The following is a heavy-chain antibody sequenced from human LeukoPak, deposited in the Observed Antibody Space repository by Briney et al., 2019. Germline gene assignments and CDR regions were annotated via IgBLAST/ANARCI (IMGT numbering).Heavy chain of an antibody. J-gene: IGHJ6*03. D-gene: IGHD2-15*01. Sequence: PGGSLRLSCTVSGFTFGDHAMGWVRQAPGKGLEWVGFIRSQFYGGTTEHAASVKGRLTISRDDSKSIAYLQMNSLKTEDTALYYCTSCSGGSCQSLNYYYMDVWGKGTTVTISS. CDR1: GFTFGDHA. CDR3: TSCSGGSCQSLNYYYMDV. V-gene: IGHV3-49*04. CDR2: IRSQFYGGTT.